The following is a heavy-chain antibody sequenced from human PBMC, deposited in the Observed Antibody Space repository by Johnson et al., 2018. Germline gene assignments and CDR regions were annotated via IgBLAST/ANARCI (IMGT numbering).Heavy chain of an antibody. J-gene: IGHJ6*03. CDR1: GFTFSSYG. D-gene: IGHD3-22*01. V-gene: IGHV3-33*08. CDR2: IWYDGSNK. Sequence: QVQLVQSGGGVVQPGTSLRLSCATSGFTFSSYGMHWVRQAPGKGLEWVAVIWYDGSNKYYADSVKGRFTISRDNSNNTLYLQMSSLRAEDTAVYYCARDDTSGYYPPGYYSYMDVWGKGTTVIVSS. CDR3: ARDDTSGYYPPGYYSYMDV.